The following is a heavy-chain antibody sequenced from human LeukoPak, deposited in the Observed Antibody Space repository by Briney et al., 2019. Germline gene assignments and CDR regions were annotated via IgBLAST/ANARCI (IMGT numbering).Heavy chain of an antibody. Sequence: ASVKVSCKASGYTFTGYYMHWVRQAPGQGLEWMGWINPNTGATDFAQKLQGRVTMTRDTSISTAYMVLSSLRSDDTAVYYCARDRPIDYWGQGTLVTVSS. CDR2: INPNTGAT. CDR3: ARDRPIDY. V-gene: IGHV1-2*02. J-gene: IGHJ4*02. CDR1: GYTFTGYY.